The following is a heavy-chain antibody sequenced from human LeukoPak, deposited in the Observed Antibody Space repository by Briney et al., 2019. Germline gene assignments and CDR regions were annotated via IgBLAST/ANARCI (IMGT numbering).Heavy chain of an antibody. CDR3: ARGAARPLYYFDY. Sequence: GGSLRLSCAASGFTVSSNYMSWVRQAPGKGLEWVSVIYSGGSTYYADSVKGRFTISRDNSKNTLYLQMNSLRAEDTAVYYCARGAARPLYYFDYWGQGTLVTVSS. J-gene: IGHJ4*02. CDR1: GFTVSSNY. D-gene: IGHD6-6*01. V-gene: IGHV3-53*01. CDR2: IYSGGST.